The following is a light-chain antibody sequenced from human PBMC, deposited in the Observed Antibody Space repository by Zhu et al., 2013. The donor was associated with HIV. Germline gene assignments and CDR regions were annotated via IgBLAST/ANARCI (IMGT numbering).Light chain of an antibody. V-gene: IGKV1-12*01. CDR2: AAS. J-gene: IGKJ3*01. CDR3: QQANTFPFT. CDR1: QDIGSW. Sequence: DIQMTQSPSSVSASVGDRVTITCRASQDIGSWLAWYQQKPGKVPKLLIYAASSLQSGVPSKFSGSGSGSDFTLTISSLQPEDFATYYCQQANTFPFTFGPGTKVDIK.